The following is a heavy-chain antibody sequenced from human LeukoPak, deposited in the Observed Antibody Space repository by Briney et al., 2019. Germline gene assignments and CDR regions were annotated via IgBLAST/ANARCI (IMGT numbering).Heavy chain of an antibody. V-gene: IGHV3-33*06. J-gene: IGHJ4*02. CDR1: GFIFSNYG. CDR2: IWYDGRDK. D-gene: IGHD3-10*01. Sequence: GGSLRLSCAASGFIFSNYGMHWVRQAPGKGLEWVAVIWYDGRDKYYADSVKGRFTISRDNSKNTVYLQMNSLRAEDTAVYYCAKRPRGNYLDPFDYWGQGTLVTVSS. CDR3: AKRPRGNYLDPFDY.